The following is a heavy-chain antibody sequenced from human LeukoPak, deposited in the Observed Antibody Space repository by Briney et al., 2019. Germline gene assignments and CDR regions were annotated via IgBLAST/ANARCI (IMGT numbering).Heavy chain of an antibody. J-gene: IGHJ4*02. V-gene: IGHV3-30-3*01. CDR2: ISYDGSNK. CDR1: GFTFSSYA. CDR3: ARAVGGKGVVRGGYYFDY. D-gene: IGHD6-19*01. Sequence: QAGGSLRLSCAASGFTFSSYAMHWVRQAPGKGLEWVAVISYDGSNKYYADSVKGRFTISRDNSKNTLYLQMNSLRAEDTAVYYCARAVGGKGVVRGGYYFDYWGQGTLVTVSS.